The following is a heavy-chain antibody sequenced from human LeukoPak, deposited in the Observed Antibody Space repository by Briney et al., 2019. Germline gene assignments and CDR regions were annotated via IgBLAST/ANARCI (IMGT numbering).Heavy chain of an antibody. CDR3: ARGARSSGYRDAFDI. D-gene: IGHD3-22*01. Sequence: HPGGSLRLSCAASGFTFSNAWMSWVRQAPGKGLEWVANIKQDGSEKYYVDSVKGRFTISRDNAKNSLYLQMNSLRAEDTAVYYCARGARSSGYRDAFDIWGQGTMVTVSS. V-gene: IGHV3-7*01. CDR1: GFTFSNAW. CDR2: IKQDGSEK. J-gene: IGHJ3*02.